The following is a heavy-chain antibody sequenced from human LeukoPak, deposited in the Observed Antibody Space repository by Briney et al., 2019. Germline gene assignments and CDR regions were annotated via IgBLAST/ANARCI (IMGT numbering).Heavy chain of an antibody. Sequence: PSETLSLTCAVSGYSISSGDYWAWIRPPPGRGLEWIGSIYHSGSTHYNPSLKSRVTISVDTSKNQFALKLSSVTAADTAVYYCARNYSNFVVVSAVSNNWFDPWGQGTLVTVSS. D-gene: IGHD2-2*01. J-gene: IGHJ5*02. CDR1: GYSISSGDY. V-gene: IGHV4-38-2*01. CDR2: IYHSGST. CDR3: ARNYSNFVVVSAVSNNWFDP.